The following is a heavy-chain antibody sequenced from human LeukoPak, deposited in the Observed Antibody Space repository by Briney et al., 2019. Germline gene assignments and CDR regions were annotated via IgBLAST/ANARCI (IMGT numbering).Heavy chain of an antibody. CDR3: ARRITMVRGVIITGAFDI. Sequence: GESLKISCKGSGYRFDSYWIGWVRQMPGKGLEWMGIIYPGDSDTRYSPSFQGQVTISADKSISTAYLQWSSLKASDTAMYYCARRITMVRGVIITGAFDIWGQGTMVTVSS. V-gene: IGHV5-51*01. CDR1: GYRFDSYW. J-gene: IGHJ3*02. D-gene: IGHD3-10*01. CDR2: IYPGDSDT.